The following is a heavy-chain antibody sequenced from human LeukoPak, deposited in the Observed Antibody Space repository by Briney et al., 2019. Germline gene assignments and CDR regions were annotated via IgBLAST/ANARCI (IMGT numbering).Heavy chain of an antibody. CDR1: GFTFSSYA. Sequence: QSGGSLRLSCAASGFTFSSYAMTWVRQAPGKGLEWVSSISGSGGSTYYADSVKGRFTISRDNSKNTLYLQMNSLRAEDTAIYYRAKGYYDYVWGHSNYWGQGTLVTASS. CDR2: ISGSGGST. D-gene: IGHD3-16*01. V-gene: IGHV3-23*01. CDR3: AKGYYDYVWGHSNY. J-gene: IGHJ4*02.